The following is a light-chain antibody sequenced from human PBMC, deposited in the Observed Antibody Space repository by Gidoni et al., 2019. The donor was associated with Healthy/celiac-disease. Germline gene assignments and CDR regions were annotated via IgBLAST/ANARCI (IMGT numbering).Light chain of an antibody. V-gene: IGKV3-20*01. CDR2: GAS. Sequence: EIVLTQSPGTLSLSPGERATLSCRASQSVSSSYLAWYQQKPGQAPRLLIYGASSRATGIPDFTLTISRLEPEDFAVYYCQQYGSSLTFGGXTKVEIK. CDR3: QQYGSSLT. J-gene: IGKJ4*01. CDR1: QSVSSSY.